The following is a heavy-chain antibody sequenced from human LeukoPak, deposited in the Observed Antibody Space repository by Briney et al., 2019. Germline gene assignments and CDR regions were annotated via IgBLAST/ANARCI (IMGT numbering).Heavy chain of an antibody. D-gene: IGHD3-10*01. CDR2: ISYDGSSR. CDR1: GFTFSSYP. CDR3: VRVGEAMTTTAGSLDY. J-gene: IGHJ4*02. Sequence: PGGSLRLSCAASGFTFSSYPMHLVRQAPGKGLEWVAVISYDGSSRYSADSVKGRFTISRDNSKNTLYLQMNSLRADDTAVYYCVRVGEAMTTTAGSLDYWGQGTLVTVSS. V-gene: IGHV3-30*04.